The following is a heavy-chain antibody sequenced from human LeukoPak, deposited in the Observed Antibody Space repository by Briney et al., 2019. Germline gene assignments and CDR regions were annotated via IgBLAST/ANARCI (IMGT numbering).Heavy chain of an antibody. D-gene: IGHD2-2*01. J-gene: IGHJ5*02. Sequence: SETLSLTCTVSGASISTSRDYWGWIRQPPGKGLEWIGSIYYIGDTYYNQSLKSRVTMSLDMSKNQFSLKLNSVPAADTAVYYCARDVRHKYCSSASCYRGWFDPWDQGTLVTVSS. V-gene: IGHV4-39*07. CDR2: IYYIGDT. CDR3: ARDVRHKYCSSASCYRGWFDP. CDR1: GASISTSRDY.